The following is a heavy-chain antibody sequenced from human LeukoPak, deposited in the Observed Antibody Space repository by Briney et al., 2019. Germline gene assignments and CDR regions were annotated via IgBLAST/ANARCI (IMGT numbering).Heavy chain of an antibody. CDR2: IYPGDSDI. V-gene: IGHV5-51*01. J-gene: IGHJ4*02. CDR1: GYTFNRFW. CDR3: ARHRTSGWSRVFDY. D-gene: IGHD6-19*01. Sequence: GESLKISCKGSGYTFNRFWIACVRQMPGKGLEWMGIIYPGDSDIRYSPSFQGQVTISADESTTTAYLQRSSLKTSDTAVYYCARHRTSGWSRVFDYWGQGTLVTVSS.